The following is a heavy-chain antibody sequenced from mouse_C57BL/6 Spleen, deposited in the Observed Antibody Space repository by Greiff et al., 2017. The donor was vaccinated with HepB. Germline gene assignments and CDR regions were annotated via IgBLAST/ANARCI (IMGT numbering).Heavy chain of an antibody. D-gene: IGHD1-2*01. CDR3: ARNGLRPYYFDY. V-gene: IGHV1-80*01. Sequence: LQQSGAELVKPGASVKISCKASGYAFSSYWMNWVKQRPGKGLEWIGQIYPGDGDTNYNGKFKGKATLTADKSSSTAYMQLSSLTSEDSAVYFCARNGLRPYYFDYWGQGTTLTVSS. CDR2: IYPGDGDT. J-gene: IGHJ2*01. CDR1: GYAFSSYW.